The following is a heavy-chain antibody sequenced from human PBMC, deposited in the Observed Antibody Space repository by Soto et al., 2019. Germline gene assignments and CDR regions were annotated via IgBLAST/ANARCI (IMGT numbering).Heavy chain of an antibody. V-gene: IGHV3-23*01. CDR3: AKDLFSSSSEGVPPRGYGMDV. D-gene: IGHD6-6*01. Sequence: GGSLRLSCAASGFTFSSYAMSWVRQAPGKGLEWVSAISGSGGSTYYADSVKGRFTISRDNSKNTLYLQMNSLRAEDTAVYYCAKDLFSSSSEGVPPRGYGMDVWGQGTTVTVSS. CDR1: GFTFSSYA. CDR2: ISGSGGST. J-gene: IGHJ6*02.